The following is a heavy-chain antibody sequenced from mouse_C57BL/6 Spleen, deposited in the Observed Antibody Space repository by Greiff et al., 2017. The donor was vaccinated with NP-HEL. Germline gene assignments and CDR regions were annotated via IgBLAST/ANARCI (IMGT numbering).Heavy chain of an antibody. Sequence: EVKLQESGPELVKPGASVKISCKASGYSFTDYNMNWVKQSNGKSLEWIGVINPNYGTNSYNQKFKGKATLTVDQSSSTAYMQLNSLTSEDSAVYYCARQGLYGPYGGYFDYWGQGTTLTVSS. J-gene: IGHJ2*01. CDR3: ARQGLYGPYGGYFDY. V-gene: IGHV1-39*01. CDR2: INPNYGTN. CDR1: GYSFTDYN. D-gene: IGHD1-1*02.